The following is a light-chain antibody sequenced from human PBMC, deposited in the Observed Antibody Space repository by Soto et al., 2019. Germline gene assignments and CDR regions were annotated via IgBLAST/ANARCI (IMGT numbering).Light chain of an antibody. CDR3: QQYGSSGA. CDR2: GAS. Sequence: EIVLTQSPGTLSLSPGERATLSCRASQSVSNNYLAWYQQKPGQAPRLLIYGASNRATGIPDRFSGSGSGTDFNLTISRLETEGFAVYYGQQYGSSGAFGKGTKVEIK. V-gene: IGKV3-20*01. CDR1: QSVSNNY. J-gene: IGKJ1*01.